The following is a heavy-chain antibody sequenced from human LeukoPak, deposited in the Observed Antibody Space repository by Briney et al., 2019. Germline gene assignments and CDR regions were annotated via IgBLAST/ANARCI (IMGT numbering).Heavy chain of an antibody. CDR3: ARDYCSSTSCTNSYYYGMDV. CDR1: GGSISSGDYY. Sequence: SETLSLTCTVSGGSISSGDYYWSWIRQPPGKGLEWIGYIYYSGSTYYNPSLKSRVTISVDTSKNQFSLKLSSVTAADTAVYCCARDYCSSTSCTNSYYYGMDVWGQGTTVAVSS. V-gene: IGHV4-30-4*01. J-gene: IGHJ6*02. D-gene: IGHD2-2*01. CDR2: IYYSGST.